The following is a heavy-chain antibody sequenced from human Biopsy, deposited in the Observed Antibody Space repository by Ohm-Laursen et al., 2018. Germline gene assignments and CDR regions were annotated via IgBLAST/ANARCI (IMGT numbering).Heavy chain of an antibody. D-gene: IGHD2/OR15-2a*01. CDR1: DGSISSDY. CDR2: IYYSGST. CDR3: ARATNSTGWPYYYFYGMDV. Sequence: TLSLTCTVSDGSISSDYWSRIRQTPGKGLEWIGYIYYSGSTNYNPSLKSRVTISVDTSKNQFSLRLNSVTAADTAVYYCARATNSTGWPYYYFYGMDVWGQGTTVTVSS. V-gene: IGHV4-59*01. J-gene: IGHJ6*02.